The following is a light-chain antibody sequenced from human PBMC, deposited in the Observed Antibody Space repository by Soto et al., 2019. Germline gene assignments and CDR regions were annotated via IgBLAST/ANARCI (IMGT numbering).Light chain of an antibody. J-gene: IGLJ2*01. CDR2: DVS. Sequence: QSALTQPASVSRSPGQSITISCTGTSSDVVGYNYVSWYQQHPGKAPKLMIYDVSNRPSGVSNRFSGSKSVNTASLTISGLQAEDEADYYCSSYTSSSTYVVFGGGTMVTVL. CDR1: SSDVVGYNY. V-gene: IGLV2-14*01. CDR3: SSYTSSSTYVV.